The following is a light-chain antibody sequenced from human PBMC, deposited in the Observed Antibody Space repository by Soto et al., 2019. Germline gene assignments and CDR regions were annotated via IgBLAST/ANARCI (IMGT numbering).Light chain of an antibody. J-gene: IGLJ1*01. Sequence: QSVLTQPPSVSGAPGQRVTISCTGSSSNIGAGYDVHWYQQLPGTAPKLLIYGNSNRPSGVPDRFSGSKSGTSASLAITGLQAEDEAHYYCQSYDSSREVFGTGTKLTVL. V-gene: IGLV1-40*01. CDR1: SSNIGAGYD. CDR3: QSYDSSREV. CDR2: GNS.